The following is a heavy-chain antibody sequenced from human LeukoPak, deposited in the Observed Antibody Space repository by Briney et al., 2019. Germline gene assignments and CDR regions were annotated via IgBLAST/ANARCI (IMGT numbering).Heavy chain of an antibody. Sequence: ASVTVSCMASGYTFTGYYMHWVRQAPGQGLEWMGWINPNSGGTNYAQKFQGRVTMTRDTSISTAYMELSRLRSDDTAVYYCARDWQWLVRGWFDPWGQGTLVTVSS. CDR3: ARDWQWLVRGWFDP. D-gene: IGHD6-19*01. CDR2: INPNSGGT. V-gene: IGHV1-2*02. CDR1: GYTFTGYY. J-gene: IGHJ5*02.